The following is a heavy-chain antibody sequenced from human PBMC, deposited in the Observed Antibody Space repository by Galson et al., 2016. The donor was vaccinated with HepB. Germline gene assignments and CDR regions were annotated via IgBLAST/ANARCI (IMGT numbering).Heavy chain of an antibody. CDR3: SREMTGRYFD. V-gene: IGHV3-7*01. D-gene: IGHD3-10*01. CDR1: GFTFNAHW. J-gene: IGHJ4*02. Sequence: SLRLSCAASGFTFNAHWMNWVRQAPGKGLEWVANIRGDGIVSYYAESVGGRFTITRDNAKNSLYLQVNGLRVDETAVYYCSREMTGRYFDWGQGTLVTVSS. CDR2: IRGDGIVS.